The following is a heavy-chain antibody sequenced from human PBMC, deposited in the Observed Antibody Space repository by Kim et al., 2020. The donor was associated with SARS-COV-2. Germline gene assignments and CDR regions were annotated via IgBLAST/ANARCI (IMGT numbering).Heavy chain of an antibody. J-gene: IGHJ5*02. D-gene: IGHD6-13*01. V-gene: IGHV2-5*01. CDR3: AHGYSSSWYGWFDP. Sequence: SPSLKSRLTITKDTSKNQVVLTMTNMDPVDTATYYCAHGYSSSWYGWFDPWGQGTLVTVSS.